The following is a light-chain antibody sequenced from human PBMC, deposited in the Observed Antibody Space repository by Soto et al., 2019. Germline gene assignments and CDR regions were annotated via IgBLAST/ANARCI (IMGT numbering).Light chain of an antibody. V-gene: IGLV1-44*01. CDR2: SND. J-gene: IGLJ2*01. Sequence: QAVVTQAPSASGTPGQRVTISCCGSSSNIGSNTVSWYQQVPGTAPKLLIYSNDQRPSGVPDRFSGSKSGTSASLAIGGLQSEDEADYYCAAWDGSLNGWVFGGGTKLTVL. CDR3: AAWDGSLNGWV. CDR1: SSNIGSNT.